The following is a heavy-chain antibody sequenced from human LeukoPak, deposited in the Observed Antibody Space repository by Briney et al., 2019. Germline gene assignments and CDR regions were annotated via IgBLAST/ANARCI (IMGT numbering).Heavy chain of an antibody. CDR2: ISGSGGST. V-gene: IGHV3-23*01. CDR3: VKTGEMATINLDY. D-gene: IGHD5-24*01. Sequence: PGGSLRLXCAASGFTFSSYAMSWVRQAPGKGLEWVSAISGSGGSTYYADSVKGRFTISRDNSKNTLYLQMNSLRAEDTAVYYFVKTGEMATINLDYWGQGTLVTVSS. J-gene: IGHJ4*02. CDR1: GFTFSSYA.